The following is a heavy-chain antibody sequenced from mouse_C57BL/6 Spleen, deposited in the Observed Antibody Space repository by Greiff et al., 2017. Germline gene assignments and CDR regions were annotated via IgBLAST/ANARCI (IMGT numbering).Heavy chain of an antibody. CDR2: IDPSDSYT. J-gene: IGHJ2*01. D-gene: IGHD3-2*02. Sequence: VQLQQPGAELVKPGASVKLSCKASGYTFTSYWMPWVKQRPGQGLEWIGEIDPSDSYTNYNQKFKGKATLTVDTSSSTAYMQLSSLTSEDSAVDYCARLTAQATDLDYWGQGTTLTVSS. CDR1: GYTFTSYW. CDR3: ARLTAQATDLDY. V-gene: IGHV1-50*01.